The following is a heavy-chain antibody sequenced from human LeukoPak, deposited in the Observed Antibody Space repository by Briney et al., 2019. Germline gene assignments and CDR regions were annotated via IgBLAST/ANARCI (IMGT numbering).Heavy chain of an antibody. D-gene: IGHD6-6*01. V-gene: IGHV1-18*01. CDR3: ARDLRGRIAAPDWFDP. CDR2: ISAYNGNT. CDR1: GYTFTSYG. J-gene: IGHJ5*02. Sequence: ASVKVSCTASGYTFTSYGISWVRQAPGQGLEWMGWISAYNGNTDYAQKLQGRVTMTTDTSSSTAYMELRSLRSDDTAVYYCARDLRGRIAAPDWFDPWGQGTLVTVSS.